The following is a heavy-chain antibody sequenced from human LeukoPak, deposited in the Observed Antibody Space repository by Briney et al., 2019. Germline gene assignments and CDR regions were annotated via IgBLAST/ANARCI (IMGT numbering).Heavy chain of an antibody. D-gene: IGHD6-6*01. Sequence: SETLSLTCSGSGGSISSYYWSWIRQPAGKGLEWIGRIYTSGSTNYNPSLKSRITISVDTSKDQFTLKLSSVTAADTAVYYCARHGLVAARHAFDIWGQGTMVTVSS. V-gene: IGHV4-4*07. CDR2: IYTSGST. CDR1: GGSISSYY. J-gene: IGHJ3*02. CDR3: ARHGLVAARHAFDI.